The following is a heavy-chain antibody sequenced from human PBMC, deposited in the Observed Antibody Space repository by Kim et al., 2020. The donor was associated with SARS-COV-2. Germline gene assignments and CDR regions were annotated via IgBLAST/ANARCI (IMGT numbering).Heavy chain of an antibody. Sequence: SGPTLVKPTQTLTLTCTFSGFSLTTSGVTVGWIRQPPGKALEWLALVFWDDDKLFSPSLESRLTITKATSEKQVVLTLTNVDPGDTGTYFCAHSRWVGSIRKAFNIWGQGTTVTVSS. CDR3: AHSRWVGSIRKAFNI. V-gene: IGHV2-5*02. CDR1: GFSLTTSGVT. D-gene: IGHD1-20*01. J-gene: IGHJ3*02. CDR2: VFWDDDK.